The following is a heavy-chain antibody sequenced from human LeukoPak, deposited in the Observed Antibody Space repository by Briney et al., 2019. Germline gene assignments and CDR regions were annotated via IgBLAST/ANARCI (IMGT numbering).Heavy chain of an antibody. D-gene: IGHD5-12*01. CDR2: FYSGGTT. CDR3: AKQYSGYDPSSWPIDY. J-gene: IGHJ4*02. Sequence: PGGSLRLSCAASGFNVRSKYMRWVRQAPGKGLECDSVFYSGGTTAYADSVKGRFTVSKDNSHNTLYLQMNSLRAEDTAVYYCAKQYSGYDPSSWPIDYWGQGTLVTVSS. V-gene: IGHV3-53*01. CDR1: GFNVRSKY.